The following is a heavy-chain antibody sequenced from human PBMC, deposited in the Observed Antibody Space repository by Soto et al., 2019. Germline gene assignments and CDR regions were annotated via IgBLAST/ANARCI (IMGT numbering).Heavy chain of an antibody. Sequence: GGSLRLSCAVSGLSFDNSYMSWVRQAPGKGLEWVSILYSGGQTYYTESVRGRFTISRDISKNTLDLQMNRLTADDTAVYYCSKNNVAPAFVGFEYWGQGTLVTVSS. V-gene: IGHV3-53*01. J-gene: IGHJ4*02. D-gene: IGHD2-2*01. CDR1: GLSFDNSY. CDR2: LYSGGQT. CDR3: SKNNVAPAFVGFEY.